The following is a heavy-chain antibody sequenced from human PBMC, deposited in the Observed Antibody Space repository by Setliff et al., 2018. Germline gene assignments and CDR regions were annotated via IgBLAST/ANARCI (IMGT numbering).Heavy chain of an antibody. D-gene: IGHD1-26*01. CDR1: GGSFSGYY. CDR2: INHSGSS. Sequence: PSETLSLTCAVYGGSFSGYYWTWIRQPPGKGLEWIGEINHSGSSNYNPSLKSRVTISVDTSKNQFSLNLSFVTAADTAVYYCARGPRYSGSYYVNYWGQGTLVTVSS. J-gene: IGHJ4*02. V-gene: IGHV4-34*01. CDR3: ARGPRYSGSYYVNY.